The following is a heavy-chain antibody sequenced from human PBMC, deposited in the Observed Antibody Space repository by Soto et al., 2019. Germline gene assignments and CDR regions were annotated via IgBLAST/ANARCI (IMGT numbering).Heavy chain of an antibody. CDR1: GGSVGSGAYY. J-gene: IGHJ3*02. Sequence: SETLSLTCTVSGGSVGSGAYYWSWIRQSPGNTLEWIGYIQYSGATNYNSSLKSRVTISVDRSRNQFSLKLTSVTAADTAFYYCARDDYSDVTFDIWGQGTMVTVS. CDR2: IQYSGAT. D-gene: IGHD3-22*01. CDR3: ARDDYSDVTFDI. V-gene: IGHV4-61*08.